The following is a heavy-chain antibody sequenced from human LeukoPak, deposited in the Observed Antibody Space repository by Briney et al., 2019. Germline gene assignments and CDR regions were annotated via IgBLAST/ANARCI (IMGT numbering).Heavy chain of an antibody. CDR2: ISSSSSYI. J-gene: IGHJ6*03. Sequence: PGGSLRVSCAACGFTFSSYSMNWVRQAPGKGLEWVSSISSSSSYIYYADSVKGRFTISRDNAKNSLYLQMNSLRAEDTAVYYCARDYGDYYYYYYMDVWGKGTMVTVSS. V-gene: IGHV3-21*01. D-gene: IGHD4-17*01. CDR1: GFTFSSYS. CDR3: ARDYGDYYYYYYMDV.